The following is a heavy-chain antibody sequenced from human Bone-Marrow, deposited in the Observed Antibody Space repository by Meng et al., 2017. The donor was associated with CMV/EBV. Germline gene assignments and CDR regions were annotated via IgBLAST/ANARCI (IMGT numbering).Heavy chain of an antibody. Sequence: FTFSDSYMSWIRQAPGKGLEWVSYISSSGSTIYYADSVKGRFTISRDNAKNSLYLQMNSLRAEDTAVYYCARGRYCSSTSCYFLNFDYWGQGTLVTVSS. J-gene: IGHJ4*02. V-gene: IGHV3-11*04. CDR1: FTFSDSY. CDR2: ISSSGSTI. CDR3: ARGRYCSSTSCYFLNFDY. D-gene: IGHD2-2*01.